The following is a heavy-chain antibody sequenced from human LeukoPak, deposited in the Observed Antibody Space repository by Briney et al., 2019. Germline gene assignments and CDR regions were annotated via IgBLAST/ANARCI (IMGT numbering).Heavy chain of an antibody. D-gene: IGHD5-12*01. Sequence: GGSLRLSCAASGFTFSSYWMSWVRQAPGKGLEWVSSISSSSSYIYYADSVKGRFTISRDNAKNSLYLQMNSLRAEDTAVYYCARVKGYSGYEFFDYWGQGTLVTVSS. CDR1: GFTFSSYW. CDR3: ARVKGYSGYEFFDY. V-gene: IGHV3-21*01. J-gene: IGHJ4*02. CDR2: ISSSSSYI.